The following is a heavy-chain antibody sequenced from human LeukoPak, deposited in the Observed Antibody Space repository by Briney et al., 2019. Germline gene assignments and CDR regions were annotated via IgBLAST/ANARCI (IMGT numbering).Heavy chain of an antibody. Sequence: GGSLRLSCAASGFTFSSYWMHWVRQAPGKGLVWVSRISSDGSTTDYADSVKGRFTISRDNAKNTLYLQMNSLRAEDSAVYYFARDAAAANFDYWGQGTLVPVSS. CDR3: ARDAAAANFDY. J-gene: IGHJ4*02. CDR1: GFTFSSYW. CDR2: ISSDGSTT. D-gene: IGHD6-13*01. V-gene: IGHV3-74*01.